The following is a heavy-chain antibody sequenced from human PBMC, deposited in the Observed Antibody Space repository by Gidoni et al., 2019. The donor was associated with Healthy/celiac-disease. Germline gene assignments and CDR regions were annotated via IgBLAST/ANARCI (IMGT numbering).Heavy chain of an antibody. J-gene: IGHJ4*02. Sequence: QVQLQQWGAGLLTPSETLSLTCAVYGGSFRGSYSSWIRQPPGKGLEWIGEIHHGGSTNYNPSLKSRVTISVDTSKNQFSLKLSSLPAAESAVYYCSRYYCSSTSFTKGLDYWGQGTLVTVSS. CDR2: IHHGGST. D-gene: IGHD2-2*01. V-gene: IGHV4-34*01. CDR3: SRYYCSSTSFTKGLDY. CDR1: GGSFRGSY.